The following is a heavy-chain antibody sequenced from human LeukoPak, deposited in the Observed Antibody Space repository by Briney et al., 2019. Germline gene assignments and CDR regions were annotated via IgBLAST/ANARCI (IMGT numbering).Heavy chain of an antibody. CDR1: GFTFGDYA. V-gene: IGHV3-49*03. CDR3: TRDTDYYGSGSYDY. J-gene: IGHJ4*02. D-gene: IGHD3-10*01. Sequence: GGSLRLSCTASGFTFGDYAMSWFRQAPGQGLEWVGFIRSKAYGGTTEYAASVKGRFTISRDDSKSIAYLQMNSLKTEDTAVYYCTRDTDYYGSGSYDYWGQGTLVTVSS. CDR2: IRSKAYGGTT.